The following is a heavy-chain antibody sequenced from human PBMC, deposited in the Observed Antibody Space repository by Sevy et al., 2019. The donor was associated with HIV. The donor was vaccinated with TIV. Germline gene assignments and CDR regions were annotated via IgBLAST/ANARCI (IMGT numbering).Heavy chain of an antibody. CDR1: SYSFTNYG. V-gene: IGHV1-18*01. J-gene: IGHJ6*02. D-gene: IGHD3-10*01. CDR2: ISTYDGNT. CDR3: ARDYMPLVQGLVITPYFYGMDV. Sequence: ASVKVYCQASSYSFTNYGIAWVRQAPGQGLEWMGWISTYDGNTNYAQNFQGRVTMTTDTSSSTAYIELRSLRSDETAIYFCARDYMPLVQGLVITPYFYGMDVWGQGTAVTVSS.